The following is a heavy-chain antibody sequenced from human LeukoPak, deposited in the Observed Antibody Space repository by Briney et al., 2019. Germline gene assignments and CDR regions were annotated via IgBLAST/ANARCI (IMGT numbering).Heavy chain of an antibody. CDR1: GFTFSSYW. Sequence: GGSLRLSCGASGFTFSSYWMHWVRQAPGKGLVWVSRINTDGGSTSYADSVKGRFTISRDNSKNTLYLQMNSLRAEDTAVYYCARDATHHFTYQDYWGQGTLVTVSS. V-gene: IGHV3-74*01. J-gene: IGHJ4*02. D-gene: IGHD1-14*01. CDR3: ARDATHHFTYQDY. CDR2: INTDGGST.